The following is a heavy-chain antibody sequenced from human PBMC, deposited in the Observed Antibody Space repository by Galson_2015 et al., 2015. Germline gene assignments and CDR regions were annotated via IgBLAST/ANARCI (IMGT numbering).Heavy chain of an antibody. J-gene: IGHJ6*03. Sequence: SVKVSCKASGYTFTSYAMHWVRQAPGQRLEWMGIINPSGGSTSYAQKFQGRVTMTRDTSTSTVYMELSSLRSEDTAVYYCARDGRSGYSYYYYYYMDVWGKGTTVTVSS. CDR1: GYTFTSYA. V-gene: IGHV1-46*01. CDR3: ARDGRSGYSYYYYYYMDV. D-gene: IGHD3-3*01. CDR2: INPSGGST.